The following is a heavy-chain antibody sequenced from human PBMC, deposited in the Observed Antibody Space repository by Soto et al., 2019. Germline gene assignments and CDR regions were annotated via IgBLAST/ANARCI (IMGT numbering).Heavy chain of an antibody. J-gene: IGHJ4*02. D-gene: IGHD1-7*01. V-gene: IGHV3-33*01. Sequence: GVSLRLSCVASGFTFSDYGIHWVRQAPDKGLEWVAVVWFDGSIQYYGDSVKGRFTISRDNSNNTVDLQMNNLRAEDTAVYYCARVDFGGNSYYFDYWGQGTPVTVSS. CDR1: GFTFSDYG. CDR3: ARVDFGGNSYYFDY. CDR2: VWFDGSIQ.